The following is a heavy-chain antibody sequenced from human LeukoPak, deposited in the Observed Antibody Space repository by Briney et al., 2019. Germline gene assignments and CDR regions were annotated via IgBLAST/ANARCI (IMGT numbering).Heavy chain of an antibody. CDR3: ARGWGLSTFDY. J-gene: IGHJ4*02. D-gene: IGHD3-16*02. V-gene: IGHV4-39*01. Sequence: PSETLSLTCTVSGGSISSSSYYWGWIRQPPGKGLEWIGTIYYSGSTYYNPSLVSRVTISVDTSKNQFSLKLSSVTAADTAVYYCARGWGLSTFDYWGQGTLVTVSS. CDR1: GGSISSSSYY. CDR2: IYYSGST.